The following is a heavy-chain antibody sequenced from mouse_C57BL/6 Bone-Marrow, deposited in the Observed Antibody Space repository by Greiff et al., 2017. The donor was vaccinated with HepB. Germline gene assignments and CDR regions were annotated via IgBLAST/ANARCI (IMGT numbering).Heavy chain of an antibody. D-gene: IGHD1-1*01. CDR3: ARNGIIYYYGPFAY. V-gene: IGHV2-2*01. CDR2: IWSGGST. Sequence: VHLVESGPGLVQPSQSLSITCTVSGFSLTSYGVHWVRQSPGKGLEWLGVIWSGGSTDYNAAFISRLSISKDNSKSQVFFKMNSLQADDTAIYYCARNGIIYYYGPFAYWGQGTLVTVSA. J-gene: IGHJ3*01. CDR1: GFSLTSYG.